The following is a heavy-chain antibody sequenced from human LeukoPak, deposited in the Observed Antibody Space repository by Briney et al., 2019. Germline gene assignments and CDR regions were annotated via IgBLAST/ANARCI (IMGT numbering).Heavy chain of an antibody. J-gene: IGHJ5*02. CDR2: IYYSGST. Sequence: PSETLSLTCTVSGGSISSSSYYWGWIRQPPGKGLEWIGSIYYSGSTYYNPSLKSRVTISVDTSKNQFSLKLSSVTAADTAVYYCARDLYRDIVVVVAATRGENWFDPWGQGTLVTVSS. D-gene: IGHD2-15*01. CDR1: GGSISSSSYY. CDR3: ARDLYRDIVVVVAATRGENWFDP. V-gene: IGHV4-39*07.